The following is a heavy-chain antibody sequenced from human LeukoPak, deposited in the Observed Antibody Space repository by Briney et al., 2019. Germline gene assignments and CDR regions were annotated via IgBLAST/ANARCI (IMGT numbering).Heavy chain of an antibody. D-gene: IGHD6-13*01. J-gene: IGHJ6*03. Sequence: PSETLSLTCTVSDDSITMYYWTWIRQPPGKGLEWIGYVDHTGSTKFNPSLNGRVSISRDTSNNFFSLRLRSVTAADTAVYFCARGRVSSSRWYSTYYYFFYMDFWGKGPRSPSP. V-gene: IGHV4-59*01. CDR1: DDSITMYY. CDR2: VDHTGST. CDR3: ARGRVSSSRWYSTYYYFFYMDF.